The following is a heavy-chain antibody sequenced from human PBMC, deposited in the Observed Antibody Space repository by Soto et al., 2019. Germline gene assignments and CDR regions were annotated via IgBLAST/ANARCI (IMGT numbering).Heavy chain of an antibody. J-gene: IGHJ5*02. CDR1: GFTFSSYA. V-gene: IGHV3-23*01. Sequence: GGSLRLSCAASGFTFSSYAMIWVRQTPGKGLEWVSAIDGSGGTTYYADSVKGRFTISRDNSKNTMYLQMNDLRADDTAVYYCAKDPDYGDTSGYLSSPPWGQGTLVTVSS. D-gene: IGHD3-22*01. CDR2: IDGSGGTT. CDR3: AKDPDYGDTSGYLSSPP.